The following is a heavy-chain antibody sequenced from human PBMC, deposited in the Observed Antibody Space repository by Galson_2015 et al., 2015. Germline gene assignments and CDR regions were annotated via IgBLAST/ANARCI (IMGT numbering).Heavy chain of an antibody. V-gene: IGHV3-74*01. CDR2: INSDGSST. CDR3: VRDSFRTSIGMDV. Sequence: INSDGSSTTYADYVKGRFTMSRDNAKNTVYLQMNILRAEDTAVYYCVRDSFRTSIGMDVWGQGTTVTVSS. D-gene: IGHD2-2*01. J-gene: IGHJ6*02.